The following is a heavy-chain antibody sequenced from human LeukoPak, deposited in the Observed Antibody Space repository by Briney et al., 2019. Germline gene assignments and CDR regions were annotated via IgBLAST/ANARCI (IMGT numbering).Heavy chain of an antibody. J-gene: IGHJ4*02. CDR2: IKHDESEK. Sequence: SLRLSXAASGXSFNSDWMDWVRQAPGKGLEWVANIKHDESEKNYLDSVKGRFTISRDNAQNSLYLQMNGLRVEDTAVYYCTRRLDDWGQGTLVTVSS. D-gene: IGHD3-16*01. CDR1: GXSFNSDW. V-gene: IGHV3-7*01. CDR3: TRRLDD.